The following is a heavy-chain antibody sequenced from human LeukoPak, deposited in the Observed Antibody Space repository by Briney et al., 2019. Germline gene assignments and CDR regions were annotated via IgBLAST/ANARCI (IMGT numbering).Heavy chain of an antibody. D-gene: IGHD6-19*01. V-gene: IGHV4-31*03. J-gene: IGHJ4*02. Sequence: PSQTLSLTCTVSGGSISSGDYYWSWIRQHPGKGLEWIGYIYYSGSTYYNPSLKSRVTISVDTSKNQFSLKLSSVTAADTAVYYCAGYSSGWYEGIDYWGQGTLVTVSS. CDR2: IYYSGST. CDR1: GGSISSGDYY. CDR3: AGYSSGWYEGIDY.